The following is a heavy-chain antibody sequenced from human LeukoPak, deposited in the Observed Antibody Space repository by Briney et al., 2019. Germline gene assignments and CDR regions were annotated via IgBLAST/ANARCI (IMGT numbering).Heavy chain of an antibody. CDR2: IYYSGST. Sequence: MTSETLSLTCTVSGGSISSGGYYWSWIRQHPGKGPEWIGYIYYSGSTYYNPSLKSRVTISVDTSKNQFSLKLSSVTAADTAVYYCARQGDGYNFFDYWGQGTLVTVSS. D-gene: IGHD5-24*01. CDR3: ARQGDGYNFFDY. J-gene: IGHJ4*02. V-gene: IGHV4-31*03. CDR1: GGSISSGGYY.